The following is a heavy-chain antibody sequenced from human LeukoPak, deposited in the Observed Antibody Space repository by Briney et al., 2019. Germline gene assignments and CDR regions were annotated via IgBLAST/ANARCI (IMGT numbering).Heavy chain of an antibody. CDR3: ARSRDDILSGYIYYYYMDV. Sequence: ASVKVSCKASGYTFTSYGISWVRQAPGQGLEWMGWISAYNGNTNYAQKLQGRVTMTTDTSTSTAYMEMSSLRSEDTAVYYCARSRDDILSGYIYYYYMDVWGKGTTVTVSS. CDR1: GYTFTSYG. J-gene: IGHJ6*03. CDR2: ISAYNGNT. D-gene: IGHD3-9*01. V-gene: IGHV1-18*01.